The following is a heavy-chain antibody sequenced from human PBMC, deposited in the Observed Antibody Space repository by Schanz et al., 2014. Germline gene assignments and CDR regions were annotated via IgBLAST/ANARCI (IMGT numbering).Heavy chain of an antibody. CDR2: IASGGSHT. J-gene: IGHJ6*02. CDR3: AKIWKAYHLTGRPGWSDGMDV. CDR1: GITFSDYA. V-gene: IGHV3-23*01. Sequence: EVQLLESGGALEQPGGSLRLSCAASGITFSDYAMSWVRQAPGKGLEWVSTIASGGSHTFYADSVTGRFTISGDNSKNTLFLQMNSLRVEDTAIYYCAKIWKAYHLTGRPGWSDGMDVWGQGTTV. D-gene: IGHD3-3*01.